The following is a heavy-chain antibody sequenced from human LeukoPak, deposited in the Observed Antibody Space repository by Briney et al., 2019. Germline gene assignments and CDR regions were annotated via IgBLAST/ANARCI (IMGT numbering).Heavy chain of an antibody. CDR2: ISSSSSAI. CDR1: GFTFSSYS. CDR3: ARDLQY. V-gene: IGHV3-48*01. J-gene: IGHJ1*01. Sequence: GGSLRLSCAASGFTFSSYSMNWVRQAPGKGLEWVSYISSSSSAIYYADSVKGRFTISRDNAKNSLYLQMTSLRAEDTAVYYCARDLQYWGQGTLVTVSS.